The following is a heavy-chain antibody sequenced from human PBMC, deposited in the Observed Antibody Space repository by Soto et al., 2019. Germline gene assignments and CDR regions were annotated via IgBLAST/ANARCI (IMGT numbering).Heavy chain of an antibody. D-gene: IGHD3-10*01. Sequence: GESLKISCKGSGYSFTSYSISWVRQMPGKGLDWMGRIDPSDSYTNYSPSFQGHVPISADKSISTAYLQWSSLKASDTAMYYCARREPSGLRDGMDVWGQGTTVTVSS. CDR2: IDPSDSYT. CDR3: ARREPSGLRDGMDV. CDR1: GYSFTSYS. J-gene: IGHJ6*02. V-gene: IGHV5-10-1*01.